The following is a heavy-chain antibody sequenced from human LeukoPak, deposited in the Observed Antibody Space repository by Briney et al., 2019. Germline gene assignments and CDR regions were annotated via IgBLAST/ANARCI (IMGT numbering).Heavy chain of an antibody. Sequence: GGSLRLSCAASGFTFDDYGMSWVRQAPGKGLEWVSGINWNGGSTGYADSVKGRFTISRDNSKNTLYLQMNSLRAEDTAVYYCAKRIQSAMATGYWGQGTLVTVSS. D-gene: IGHD5-18*01. J-gene: IGHJ4*02. CDR2: INWNGGST. CDR1: GFTFDDYG. V-gene: IGHV3-20*04. CDR3: AKRIQSAMATGY.